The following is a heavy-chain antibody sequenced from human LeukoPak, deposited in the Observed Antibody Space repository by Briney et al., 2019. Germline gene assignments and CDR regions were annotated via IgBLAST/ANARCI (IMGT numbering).Heavy chain of an antibody. CDR2: MNPNSGNT. V-gene: IGHV1-8*01. J-gene: IGHJ5*02. CDR1: GYTFTSYD. CDR3: ARGGISGYDHQAGFDP. D-gene: IGHD5-12*01. Sequence: GASVKVSCKASGYTFTSYDINWVRQATGQGLEWMGWMNPNSGNTGYAQKFQGRVTMTRNTSISTAYMELSSLRSEDTAVYYCARGGISGYDHQAGFDPWGQGTLVTVSS.